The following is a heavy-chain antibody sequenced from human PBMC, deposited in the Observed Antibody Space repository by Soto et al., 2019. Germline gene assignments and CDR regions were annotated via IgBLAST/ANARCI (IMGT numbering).Heavy chain of an antibody. CDR2: INDSGST. Sequence: SETLSLTCTVSGGSISSGDYYWSWVRQHPGKGLEWIGYINDSGSTNYNPSLKSRVTISIDTSKNQFYLKLRSVTAADTAVYFCARGFSHWGQGTLVTVSS. CDR3: ARGFSH. J-gene: IGHJ4*02. CDR1: GGSISSGDYY. V-gene: IGHV4-31*03.